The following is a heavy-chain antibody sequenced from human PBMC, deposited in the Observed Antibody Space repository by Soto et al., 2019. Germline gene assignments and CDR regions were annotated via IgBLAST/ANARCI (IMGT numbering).Heavy chain of an antibody. J-gene: IGHJ5*02. CDR3: AHRGYGDYPRDNWFDP. CDR2: IYWNDEE. D-gene: IGHD4-17*01. V-gene: IGHV2-5*01. Sequence: QITLKESGPTLVKPTQTLTLTCSFSGFSLSTGGRGVGWIRQPPGKALEWLALIYWNDEERYNPSLKNRVTITKDTYKDQVVLTMINMDSVDTATYYCAHRGYGDYPRDNWFDPWGQGTLVTVSS. CDR1: GFSLSTGGRG.